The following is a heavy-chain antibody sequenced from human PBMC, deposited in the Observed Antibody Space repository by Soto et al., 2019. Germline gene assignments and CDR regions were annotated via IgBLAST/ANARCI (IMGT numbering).Heavy chain of an antibody. V-gene: IGHV3-48*01. CDR2: ISSSSTTK. CDR1: GFTFSSYS. D-gene: IGHD2-15*01. J-gene: IGHJ5*02. CDR3: ARDGCSGSNCLNWFDP. Sequence: GGSLRLSCAASGFTFSSYSMNWVRQAPGKGLEWVSYISSSSTTKYYADYVKGRFTISRDNAKNSLYQQMNSLRAEDTAVYYCARDGCSGSNCLNWFDPWGQGTLVTVSS.